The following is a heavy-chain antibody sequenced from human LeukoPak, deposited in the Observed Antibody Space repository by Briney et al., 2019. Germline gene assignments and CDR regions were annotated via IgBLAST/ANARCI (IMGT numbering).Heavy chain of an antibody. CDR1: GFTFDDYA. V-gene: IGHV3-9*01. Sequence: GGSLRLSCAASGFTFDDYAMHWVRHAPGKGLEWVSGISWNSCSIGYADSVKGRFTVSRDNAKNSLYLQMNSLRAEDTALYYCAKDFYGSGSNYFDYWGQGTLVTVSS. CDR3: AKDFYGSGSNYFDY. CDR2: ISWNSCSI. J-gene: IGHJ4*02. D-gene: IGHD3-10*01.